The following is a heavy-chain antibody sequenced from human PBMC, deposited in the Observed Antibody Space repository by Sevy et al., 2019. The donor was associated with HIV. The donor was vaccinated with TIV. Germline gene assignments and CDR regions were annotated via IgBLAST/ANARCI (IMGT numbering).Heavy chain of an antibody. CDR3: AGGNAWGGGDS. Sequence: SETLSLTCTVSGGSITSLYWNWIRQPPGKGLEWIANIYYNGHINYNPSLKSRVTLSLDTSKNQFSLRLSSVTAADTAMYYCAGGNAWGGGDSWGQGTLVTVSS. D-gene: IGHD1-26*01. J-gene: IGHJ5*01. V-gene: IGHV4-59*08. CDR1: GGSITSLY. CDR2: IYYNGHI.